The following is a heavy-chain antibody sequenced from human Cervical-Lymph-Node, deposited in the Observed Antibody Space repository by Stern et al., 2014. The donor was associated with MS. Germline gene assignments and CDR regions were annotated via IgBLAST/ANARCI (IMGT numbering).Heavy chain of an antibody. CDR3: ATSLDADYIGYFDS. Sequence: VQLVQSEAEVKKPGESLKISCRNSGGSFSKYAIAWVRQMPGKGLEWMGMFYPSDSDIRYSPSFQGQVTISADQSISTAYLQWSSLKASDTAIYYCATSLDADYIGYFDSWGQGTLVTVSS. J-gene: IGHJ4*02. D-gene: IGHD4-11*01. V-gene: IGHV5-51*03. CDR2: FYPSDSDI. CDR1: GGSFSKYA.